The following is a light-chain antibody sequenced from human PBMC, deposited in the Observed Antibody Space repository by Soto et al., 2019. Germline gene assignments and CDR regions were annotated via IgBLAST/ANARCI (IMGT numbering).Light chain of an antibody. CDR1: QSVGSN. CDR3: QQYSNWPPGT. J-gene: IGKJ1*01. Sequence: EIVMTQSPATLSVSPGERATLSCRASQSVGSNLAWYQQKPGQAPRLLIYGASTRATGIPARFSGSGSGTEFTLTISSLQSEDFAVYYCQQYSNWPPGTFGQGTKVEIQ. CDR2: GAS. V-gene: IGKV3-15*01.